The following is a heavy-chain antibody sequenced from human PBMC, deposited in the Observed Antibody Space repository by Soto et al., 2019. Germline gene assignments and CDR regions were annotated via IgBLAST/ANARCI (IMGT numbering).Heavy chain of an antibody. J-gene: IGHJ4*02. CDR1: GYTFTSYG. CDR2: ISAYNGNT. Sequence: QVQLVQSGAEVKKPGASVKVSCKASGYTFTSYGISWVRQAPGQGLEWMGWISAYNGNTNYAQKLQGRVTMTTDTSTSTVYMELRSLRSDDTAVYYCARSWEGYDFWSGYLNWGQGTLVTVSS. D-gene: IGHD3-3*01. V-gene: IGHV1-18*01. CDR3: ARSWEGYDFWSGYLN.